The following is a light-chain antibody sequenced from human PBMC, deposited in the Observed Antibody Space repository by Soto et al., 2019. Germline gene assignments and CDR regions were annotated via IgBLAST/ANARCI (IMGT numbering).Light chain of an antibody. CDR3: QRSYSAWT. CDR2: AAS. J-gene: IGKJ1*01. Sequence: DIQMTQSPSSLSASVGDRVTTTCRASQSISSYLNWYQQKPGKAPKLLIYAASSLQSGVPSRFSGSGSGTDFTLTISSLQPEDFATYYCQRSYSAWTFGQGTKV. V-gene: IGKV1-39*01. CDR1: QSISSY.